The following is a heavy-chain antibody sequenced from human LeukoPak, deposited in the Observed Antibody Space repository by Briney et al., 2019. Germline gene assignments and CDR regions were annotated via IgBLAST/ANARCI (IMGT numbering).Heavy chain of an antibody. CDR1: GYSSSSGYY. CDR2: IYHSGST. J-gene: IGHJ3*02. Sequence: SETLSLTCNVSGYSSSSGYYWGWIRQPPGKGLEWIGEIYHSGSTNYNPSLKSRVTISVDTSRNQFSLKLSSVTAADTAVYYCARVLSSSWEGYDAFDIWGQGTMVTVSS. V-gene: IGHV4-38-2*02. D-gene: IGHD6-13*01. CDR3: ARVLSSSWEGYDAFDI.